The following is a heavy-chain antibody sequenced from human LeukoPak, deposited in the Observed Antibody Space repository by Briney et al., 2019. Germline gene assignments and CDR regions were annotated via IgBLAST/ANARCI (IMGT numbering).Heavy chain of an antibody. CDR3: ARDAGYCSSTSCYILHYYGMDV. CDR2: IYTSGRT. Sequence: SQTLSLTCTVSGGSISSGSYYWSWLRQPAGKGLEWIGRIYTSGRTNYNPSLKSRVTISVDTSKNQFSLKLRSVTAADTAVYYCARDAGYCSSTSCYILHYYGMDVWGQGTTVTVSS. J-gene: IGHJ6*02. D-gene: IGHD2-2*01. CDR1: GGSISSGSYY. V-gene: IGHV4-61*02.